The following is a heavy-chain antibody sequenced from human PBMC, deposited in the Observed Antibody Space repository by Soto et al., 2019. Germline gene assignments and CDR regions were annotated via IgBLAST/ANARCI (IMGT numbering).Heavy chain of an antibody. J-gene: IGHJ4*02. CDR3: TKGPSGDKVDY. V-gene: IGHV4-30-4*01. Sequence: QVQLHGSGPGLVEPSQTLSLTCTVSGASITSDKSYCWAWVRQSPEKGLEWIGHIYNGGSTYHNPSLISRASISVDTSKNQFSLRLNSVSAADTAVYYCTKGPSGDKVDYWGQGILVTVSS. CDR1: GASITSDKSY. D-gene: IGHD7-27*01. CDR2: IYNGGST.